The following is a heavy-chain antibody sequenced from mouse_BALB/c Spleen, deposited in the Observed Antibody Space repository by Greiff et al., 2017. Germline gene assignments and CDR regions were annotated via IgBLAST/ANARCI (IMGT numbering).Heavy chain of an antibody. J-gene: IGHJ1*01. CDR1: GFNIKDTY. CDR3: ARGGDV. Sequence: EVKLQESGAELVKPGASVKLSCTASGFNIKDTYMHWVKQRPEQGLEWIGRIDPANGNTKYDPKFQGKSTMTVDKSSSTAYMELARLTSEDSAIYYCARGGDVWGAGTTVTVSS. V-gene: IGHV14-3*02. CDR2: IDPANGNT.